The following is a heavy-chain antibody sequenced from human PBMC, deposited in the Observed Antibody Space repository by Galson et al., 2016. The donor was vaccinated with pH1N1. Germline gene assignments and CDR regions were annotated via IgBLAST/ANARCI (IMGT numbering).Heavy chain of an antibody. J-gene: IGHJ6*02. CDR1: TYSFSGYY. CDR3: ATSSPRITGTTGFFGLDV. Sequence: SVKVSCKASTYSFSGYYIHWVRQAPGQGLEWMGWISPDSGGTVYAQKFQDWVTMTWDTSISTTYMEVTRLTSDDTAVYFCATSSPRITGTTGFFGLDVWGQGTTATVSS. CDR2: ISPDSGGT. V-gene: IGHV1-2*04. D-gene: IGHD1-7*01.